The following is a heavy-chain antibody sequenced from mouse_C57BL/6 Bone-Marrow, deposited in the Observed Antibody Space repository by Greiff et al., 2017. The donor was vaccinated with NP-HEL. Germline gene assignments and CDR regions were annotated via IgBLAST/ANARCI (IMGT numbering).Heavy chain of an antibody. V-gene: IGHV1-64*01. CDR3: ARSEFITAFDY. CDR1: GYTFTSYW. D-gene: IGHD1-1*01. Sequence: VKLQQPGAELVKPGASVKLSCKASGYTFTSYWMHWVKQRPGQGLEWIGMIHPNSGSTNYNEKFKSKATLTVDKSSSTAYMQLSSLTSEDSAVYYCARSEFITAFDYWGQGTTLTVSS. CDR2: IHPNSGST. J-gene: IGHJ2*01.